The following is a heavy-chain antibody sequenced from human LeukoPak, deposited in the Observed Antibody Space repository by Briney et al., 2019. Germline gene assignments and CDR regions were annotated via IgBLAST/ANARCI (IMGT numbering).Heavy chain of an antibody. Sequence: SQTRSLTCTVSGGSISSGGYYWSWIRQHPGKGLEWIGYIYYSGSTYYNPSLKSRVTISVDTSKNQFSLKLSSVTAADTAVYYCARDSGKYRRGENWFDPWGQGTLVTVSS. D-gene: IGHD3-10*01. CDR3: ARDSGKYRRGENWFDP. CDR1: GGSISSGGYY. J-gene: IGHJ5*02. V-gene: IGHV4-31*03. CDR2: IYYSGST.